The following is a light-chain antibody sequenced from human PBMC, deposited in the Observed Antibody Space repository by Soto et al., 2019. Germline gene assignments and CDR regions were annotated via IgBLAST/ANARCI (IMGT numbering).Light chain of an antibody. V-gene: IGLV1-47*01. CDR1: VSNIGTVN. Sequence: QSVLTQPPSTSAAPGPGVSLSCSGRVSNIGTVNASLYQHFPGPATKLLIYANDKRPSGVPDRFSASKSGTSASLAIGGLQSEYAADYYCTSWHDNLSAVVFGGGTKVTV. J-gene: IGLJ2*01. CDR2: AND. CDR3: TSWHDNLSAVV.